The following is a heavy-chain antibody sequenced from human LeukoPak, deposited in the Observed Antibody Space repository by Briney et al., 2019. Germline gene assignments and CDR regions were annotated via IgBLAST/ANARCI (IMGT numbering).Heavy chain of an antibody. D-gene: IGHD2-21*01. CDR1: GFTFDDYG. CDR3: AEDPDFYPPGLGLFDP. Sequence: GGSLRPSCAASGFTFDDYGMSWVRQAPGKGLEWVSGINRNGGSTGYADSVKGRFTISRDNAKNSLYLQMNSLRAEDTAVYYLAEDPDFYPPGLGLFDPWGQGTLVTVS. V-gene: IGHV3-20*04. CDR2: INRNGGST. J-gene: IGHJ5*02.